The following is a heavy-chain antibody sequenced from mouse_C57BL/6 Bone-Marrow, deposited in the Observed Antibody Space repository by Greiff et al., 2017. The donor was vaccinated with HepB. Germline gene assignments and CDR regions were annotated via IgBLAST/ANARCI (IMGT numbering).Heavy chain of an antibody. J-gene: IGHJ2*01. V-gene: IGHV2-2*01. D-gene: IGHD2-4*01. Sequence: VMLVESGPGLVQPSQSLSITCTVSGFSLTSYGVHWVRQSPGKGLEWLGVIWSGGSTDYNAAFISRLSISKDNSKSQVFFKMNSLQADDTAIYYCARLITGGAYYFDYWGQGTTLTVSS. CDR1: GFSLTSYG. CDR3: ARLITGGAYYFDY. CDR2: IWSGGST.